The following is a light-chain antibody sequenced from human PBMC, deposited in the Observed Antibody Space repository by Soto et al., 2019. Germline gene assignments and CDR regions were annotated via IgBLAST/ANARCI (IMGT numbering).Light chain of an antibody. CDR2: GVS. CDR3: QQYGSSPIT. J-gene: IGKJ5*01. Sequence: EIVLTQSPATLSLSPGERATLSCRASQSVSSYLAWYQQKPGQAPRFLIYGVSTRVAGIPDRFSGSGSGTDFTLTISRLEPEDFAVYYCQQYGSSPITFGQGTRLEI. V-gene: IGKV3-20*01. CDR1: QSVSSY.